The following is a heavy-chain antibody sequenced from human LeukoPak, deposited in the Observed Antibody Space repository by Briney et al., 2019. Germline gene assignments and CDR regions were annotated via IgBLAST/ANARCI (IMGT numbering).Heavy chain of an antibody. Sequence: GGSLRLSCAASGFTFSSYSMNWVRQAPGKGLEWVSYISKRNTIYYADSVTGRFTISRDNAKSSLYLQMNSLGVEDTAVYYCAVDRRQGPTVTTFSPFDYWGQGTLVSVSS. CDR1: GFTFSSYS. V-gene: IGHV3-48*04. D-gene: IGHD4-17*01. CDR3: AVDRRQGPTVTTFSPFDY. J-gene: IGHJ4*02. CDR2: ISKRNTI.